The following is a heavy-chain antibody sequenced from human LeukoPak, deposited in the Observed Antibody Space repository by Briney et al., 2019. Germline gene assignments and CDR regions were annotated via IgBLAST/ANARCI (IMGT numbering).Heavy chain of an antibody. V-gene: IGHV3-30*01. D-gene: IGHD3-10*01. Sequence: QPGKSLRLCCAASGFTFSNYAMHWVRQAPGKGLEWVSLISSGGTYEYYADSVKGRFTISRDNSKNTLYLQLNSLRAEDTPVYYCARDSTYYYDSGSSGPHYFDNWGQGTLVTVSS. CDR3: ARDSTYYYDSGSSGPHYFDN. CDR1: GFTFSNYA. CDR2: ISSGGTYE. J-gene: IGHJ4*02.